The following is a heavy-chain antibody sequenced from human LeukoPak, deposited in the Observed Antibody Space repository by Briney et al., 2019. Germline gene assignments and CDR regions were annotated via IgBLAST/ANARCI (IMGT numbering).Heavy chain of an antibody. V-gene: IGHV4-59*01. J-gene: IGHJ4*02. Sequence: SETLSLTCTVSGGPISSYYWSWIRQPPGKGLEWIGYIYYSGSTNYNPSLKSRVTISVDTSKNQFSLKLSSVTAADTAVYYCARGMGRYWGQGTLVTVSS. CDR2: IYYSGST. CDR1: GGPISSYY. CDR3: ARGMGRY.